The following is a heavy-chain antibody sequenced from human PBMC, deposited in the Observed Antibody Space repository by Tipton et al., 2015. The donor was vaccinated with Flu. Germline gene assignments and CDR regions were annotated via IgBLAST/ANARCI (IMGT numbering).Heavy chain of an antibody. J-gene: IGHJ5*02. CDR1: GGSISSYY. D-gene: IGHD2-15*01. V-gene: IGHV4-4*07. CDR3: ARACGSGGNRWFDP. CDR2: IFTIGGT. Sequence: TLSLTCTVSGGSISSYYWSWIRQPAGKGLEWIGRIFTIGGTNYNPSLQSRVTMSVDTSKNQFSLKLTSVTAADTAMYYCARACGSGGNRWFDPWGQGALVPVSS.